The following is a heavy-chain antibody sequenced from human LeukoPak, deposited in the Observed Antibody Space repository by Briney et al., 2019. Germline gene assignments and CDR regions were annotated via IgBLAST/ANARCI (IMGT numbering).Heavy chain of an antibody. CDR1: GFSLSTSGMC. CDR3: ARCGLLWFGEPTYFDY. V-gene: IGHV2-70*11. Sequence: RESGPALVKPTQTLTLTCTFSGFSLSTSGMCVSWIRQPPGKALEWLARIDWDDDKYYSTSLKTRLTISTDTSKNQVVLTMTNMDPVDTATYYCARCGLLWFGEPTYFDYWGQGTLVTVSS. D-gene: IGHD3-10*01. J-gene: IGHJ4*02. CDR2: IDWDDDK.